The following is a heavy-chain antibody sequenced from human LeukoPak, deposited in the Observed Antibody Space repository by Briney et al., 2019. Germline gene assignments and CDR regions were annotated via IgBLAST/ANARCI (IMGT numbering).Heavy chain of an antibody. J-gene: IGHJ4*02. CDR1: GYSISSGYY. CDR2: IYHSGST. D-gene: IGHD6-13*01. V-gene: IGHV4-38-2*02. Sequence: PSETLSLTCTVSGYSISSGYYWGWIRQPPGRGLEWIGSIYHSGSTYYNPSLKSRVTISVDTSKNQFSLKLSSVTAADTAVYYCARGLSAAAGTSFFDYWGQGTLVTVSS. CDR3: ARGLSAAAGTSFFDY.